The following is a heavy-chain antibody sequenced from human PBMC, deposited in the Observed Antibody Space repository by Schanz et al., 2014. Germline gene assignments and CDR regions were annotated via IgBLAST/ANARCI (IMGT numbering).Heavy chain of an antibody. CDR1: GFSFGNYG. J-gene: IGHJ6*02. CDR2: FDAHDGRA. V-gene: IGHV3-23*01. Sequence: EAQLLESGGGLVQPGGSLRLSCEASGFSFGNYGMSWVRQAPGKGLEWVSGFDAHDGRAYYADSAKGRFTISRDNSKSTLYLQMNSLRAEDTAVYYCAKDGPGGSGSYSAYGCMDVWGQGITVTVSS. CDR3: AKDGPGGSGSYSAYGCMDV. D-gene: IGHD3-10*01.